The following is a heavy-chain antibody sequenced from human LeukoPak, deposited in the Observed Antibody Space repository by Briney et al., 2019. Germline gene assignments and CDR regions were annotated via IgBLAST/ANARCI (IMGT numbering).Heavy chain of an antibody. V-gene: IGHV3-7*03. J-gene: IGHJ3*01. CDR3: ARSSYSSSSSV. Sequence: PGGSLRLSGEVSGFTFSGFWRSCSGQAPGKGLEGVASINSDGSEGYYADVVKGRFTISRDNAKNSLYLQINSLRAEDTAVYYCARSSYSSSSSVWGQGTMVTVSS. D-gene: IGHD6-6*01. CDR2: INSDGSEG. CDR1: GFTFSGFW.